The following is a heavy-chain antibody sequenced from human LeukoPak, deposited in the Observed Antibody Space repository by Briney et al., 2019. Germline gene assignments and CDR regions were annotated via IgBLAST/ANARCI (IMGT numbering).Heavy chain of an antibody. CDR1: GCTFRSYA. V-gene: IGHV3-23*01. D-gene: IGHD2-8*02. CDR2: INDSGGST. Sequence: GGALTVSCPGSGCTFRSYAMRWLGPAPAKGRAWVSAINDSGGSTYYGDSRKDRFTISRDNSKNALYKQMNCLRVDDTAVDDCAIGSCTGGVCNGCEACDIWGQGTMVTVSS. CDR3: AIGSCTGGVCNGCEACDI. J-gene: IGHJ3*02.